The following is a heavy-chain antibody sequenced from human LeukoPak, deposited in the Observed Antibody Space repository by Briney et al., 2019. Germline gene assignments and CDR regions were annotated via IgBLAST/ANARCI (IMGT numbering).Heavy chain of an antibody. D-gene: IGHD2-15*01. CDR2: IYHSGSA. V-gene: IGHV4-59*01. J-gene: IGHJ4*02. Sequence: SETLSLTCTVSGGSISNYYWSWIRQSPEKGLEWIGYIYHSGSANYNPSLTSRVTISVDTSKKQFSLKLASVTAADTAVYYCARGGGFGSPPGFWGQGTLVTVSS. CDR1: GGSISNYY. CDR3: ARGGGFGSPPGF.